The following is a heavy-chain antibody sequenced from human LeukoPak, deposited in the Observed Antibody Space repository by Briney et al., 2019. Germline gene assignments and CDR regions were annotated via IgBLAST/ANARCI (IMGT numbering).Heavy chain of an antibody. CDR3: AKWGPHCVGDYCPALDS. Sequence: GGSLRLSCVASRFTFSNYWMSWVRQAPGKGLEWVANINQDGSKKVYADSMKGRFTISRDNAKESLYLQLNSLRADDTAVYYCAKWGPHCVGDYCPALDSWGQGTLVTVSS. CDR2: INQDGSKK. V-gene: IGHV3-7*01. D-gene: IGHD2-21*02. CDR1: RFTFSNYW. J-gene: IGHJ4*02.